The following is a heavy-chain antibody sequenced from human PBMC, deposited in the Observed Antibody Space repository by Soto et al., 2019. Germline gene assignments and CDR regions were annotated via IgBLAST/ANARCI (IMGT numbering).Heavy chain of an antibody. CDR2: IIPIFATA. V-gene: IGHV1-69*13. D-gene: IGHD2-15*01. J-gene: IGHJ6*02. CDR3: EGLGYCSGGSARFYGRAV. Sequence: SVKVSCKASGGTFSSYAISWVRQAPGQGLEWMGEIIPIFATANYEQKYQGRVTITADEPTSTVYMELSSLRSEDTAVYYCEGLGYCSGGSARFYGRAVWAQGPTVTVSS. CDR1: GGTFSSYA.